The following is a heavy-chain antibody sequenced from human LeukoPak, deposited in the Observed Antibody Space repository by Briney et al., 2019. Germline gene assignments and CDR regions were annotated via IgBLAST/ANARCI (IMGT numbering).Heavy chain of an antibody. J-gene: IGHJ4*02. Sequence: ASVKVSCKVSGYTLTELSMHWVRQAPGKGLEWMGGFDPEDGETIYAQKFQGRVTMTTDTSTSTAYMELRSLRSDDTAVYYCARRGSCGGGYYFDYWGQGTLVTVSS. CDR1: GYTLTELS. CDR3: ARRGSCGGGYYFDY. CDR2: FDPEDGET. V-gene: IGHV1-24*01. D-gene: IGHD1-26*01.